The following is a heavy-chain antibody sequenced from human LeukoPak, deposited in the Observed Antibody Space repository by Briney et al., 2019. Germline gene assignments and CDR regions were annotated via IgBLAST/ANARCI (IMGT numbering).Heavy chain of an antibody. Sequence: SETLSLTCAVYGGSFSGYYWSWIRQPPGKGLEWIGEINHSGSTNYNPSLKSRVTISVDTSKNQFSLKLSSVTAADTAVYYCARATSYSGSGSYRPFLSNQYFDYWGQGTLVTVSS. V-gene: IGHV4-34*01. J-gene: IGHJ4*02. CDR3: ARATSYSGSGSYRPFLSNQYFDY. CDR2: INHSGST. CDR1: GGSFSGYY. D-gene: IGHD3-10*01.